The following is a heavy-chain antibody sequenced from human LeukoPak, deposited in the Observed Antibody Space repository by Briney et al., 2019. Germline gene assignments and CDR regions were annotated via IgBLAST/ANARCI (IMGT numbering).Heavy chain of an antibody. CDR2: IYYSGST. V-gene: IGHV4-39*07. CDR1: GGSISSSSYY. D-gene: IGHD3-22*01. Sequence: SETLSLTCTVSGGSISSSSYYWGWIRQPPGKGLEWIGSIYYSGSTYYNPSLKSRVTISVDRSKNQFSLKLSSVTAADTAVYYCARDSSGYMGWFDPWGQGTLVTVSS. J-gene: IGHJ5*02. CDR3: ARDSSGYMGWFDP.